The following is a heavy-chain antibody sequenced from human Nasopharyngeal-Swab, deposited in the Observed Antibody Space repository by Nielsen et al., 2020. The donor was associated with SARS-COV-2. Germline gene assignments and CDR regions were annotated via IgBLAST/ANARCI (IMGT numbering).Heavy chain of an antibody. CDR2: INHSGST. J-gene: IGHJ6*02. Sequence: WSRQPPGKGLEWIGEINHSGSTNYNPSLKSRVTISVDTSKNQFSLKLSSVTAADTAVYYCARGTVYYYDSSGYYYYYYYGMDVWGQGTTVTVSS. D-gene: IGHD3-22*01. CDR3: ARGTVYYYDSSGYYYYYYYGMDV. V-gene: IGHV4-34*01.